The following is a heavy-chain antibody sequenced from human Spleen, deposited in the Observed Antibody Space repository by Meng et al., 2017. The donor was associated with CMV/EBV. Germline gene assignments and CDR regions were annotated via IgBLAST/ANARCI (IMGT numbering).Heavy chain of an antibody. J-gene: IGHJ5*02. CDR3: ARDLTISTYSWFDP. CDR1: GGSISSYY. Sequence: SETLSLTCTVSGGSISSYYWSWIRQPPGKGLEWIGYIYYSGSTYYNPSLKSRVTISVDTSKNQFSLKLSSVTAADTAVYFCARDLTISTYSWFDPWGQGILVTVSS. D-gene: IGHD2/OR15-2a*01. V-gene: IGHV4-59*12. CDR2: IYYSGST.